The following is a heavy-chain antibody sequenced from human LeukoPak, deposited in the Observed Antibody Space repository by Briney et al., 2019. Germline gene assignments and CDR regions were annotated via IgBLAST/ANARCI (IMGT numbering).Heavy chain of an antibody. D-gene: IGHD2-2*01. CDR3: ATSFRHESSPAAKQSTPLLPFDS. J-gene: IGHJ4*02. CDR2: FDPEDGET. V-gene: IGHV1-24*01. Sequence: GASVKVSCKVSGYTLTELSMHWVRQAPGKGLEWMGGFDPEDGETIYAQKFQGRVTMTEDTSTDTAYMELSSLTSEDTAVYYCATSFRHESSPAAKQSTPLLPFDSWGQGTLVTVSS. CDR1: GYTLTELS.